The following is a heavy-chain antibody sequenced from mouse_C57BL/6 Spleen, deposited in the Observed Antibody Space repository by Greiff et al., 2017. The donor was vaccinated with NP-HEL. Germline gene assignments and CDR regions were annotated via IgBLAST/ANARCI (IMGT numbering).Heavy chain of an antibody. V-gene: IGHV1-52*01. CDR1: GYTFTSYW. CDR2: IDPSDSET. D-gene: IGHD1-1*01. Sequence: QVQLQQPGAELVRPGSSVKLSCKASGYTFTSYWMHWVKQRPIQGLEWIGNIDPSDSETHYNQRFKDKATLTVDKSSSTSYMQLSSLTSEDSAVYYCALSTVVEFDYWGQGTTLTVSS. J-gene: IGHJ2*01. CDR3: ALSTVVEFDY.